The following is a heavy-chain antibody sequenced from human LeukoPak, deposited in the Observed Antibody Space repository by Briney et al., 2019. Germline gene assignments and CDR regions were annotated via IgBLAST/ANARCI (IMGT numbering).Heavy chain of an antibody. D-gene: IGHD4-17*01. CDR3: ARGGDYGVSYYYYMDV. J-gene: IGHJ6*03. CDR2: IYYSGSI. Sequence: SETLPLTCTVSSGSLSGYYWSWIRQPPGKGLEWIGYIYYSGSINYNPSLKSRVTISVDTSKNQFYLKLSSVTAADTAVYYCARGGDYGVSYYYYMDVWGKGTTVTVSS. V-gene: IGHV4-59*01. CDR1: SGSLSGYY.